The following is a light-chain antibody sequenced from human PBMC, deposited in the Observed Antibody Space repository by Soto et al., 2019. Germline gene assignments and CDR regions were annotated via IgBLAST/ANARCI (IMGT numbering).Light chain of an antibody. V-gene: IGKV1-9*01. CDR3: QQLNSYPLT. CDR2: VAS. Sequence: IQLTQSPSFLSASVGDRVTITCRASQGISSYLAWYQQKPGKAPKLLIDVASTLQSGVPSRFSGSASGTEFTLTISSLQPEDFATYYCQQLNSYPLTFGGGTKVDIK. J-gene: IGKJ4*01. CDR1: QGISSY.